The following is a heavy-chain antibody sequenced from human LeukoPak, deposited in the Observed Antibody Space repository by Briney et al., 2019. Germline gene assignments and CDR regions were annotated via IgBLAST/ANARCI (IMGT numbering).Heavy chain of an antibody. J-gene: IGHJ5*02. Sequence: SETLSLTCAVSDYSISSGYSWGWIRQPPGKGLESIGSIYHSGSTYYNPSLKSRVTISLDTSKNQFSLKLSSVTAADTAVYYCARDPYGDDDTLGWFDPWGQGTLVTVSS. D-gene: IGHD4-17*01. CDR1: DYSISSGYS. CDR3: ARDPYGDDDTLGWFDP. CDR2: IYHSGST. V-gene: IGHV4-38-2*02.